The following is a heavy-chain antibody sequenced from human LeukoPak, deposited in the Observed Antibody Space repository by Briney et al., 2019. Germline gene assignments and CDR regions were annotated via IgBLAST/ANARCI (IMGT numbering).Heavy chain of an antibody. CDR2: FDPEDGET. Sequence: ASVKVSCKVSGYTLTELSMHWVRQAPGKGLEWMGGFDPEDGETIYAQKFQGRVTMTEDTSTDTAYMELSSLRSEDTAVYYCATYYYDSSGYYRPQYFQLWGQGTLVTVSS. D-gene: IGHD3-22*01. CDR1: GYTLTELS. CDR3: ATYYYDSSGYYRPQYFQL. V-gene: IGHV1-24*01. J-gene: IGHJ1*01.